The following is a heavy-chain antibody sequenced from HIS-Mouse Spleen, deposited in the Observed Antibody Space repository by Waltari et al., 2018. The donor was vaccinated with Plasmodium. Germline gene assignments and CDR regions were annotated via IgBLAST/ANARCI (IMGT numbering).Heavy chain of an antibody. Sequence: QVQLQESGPGLVKPSETLSLTCPVSGGSISSYYWSWIRQPPGKGLEWIGYIYYRGETKYNPSLKSRVTISVDTSKNQFSLKLSSVTAADTAVYYCARSYDYVWGSYRSDAFDIWGQGTMVTVSS. J-gene: IGHJ3*02. CDR1: GGSISSYY. CDR3: ARSYDYVWGSYRSDAFDI. CDR2: IYYRGET. D-gene: IGHD3-16*02. V-gene: IGHV4-59*08.